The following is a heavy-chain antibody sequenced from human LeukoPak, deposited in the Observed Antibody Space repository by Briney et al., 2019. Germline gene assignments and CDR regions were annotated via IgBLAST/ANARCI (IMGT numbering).Heavy chain of an antibody. J-gene: IGHJ4*02. V-gene: IGHV3-30*18. CDR2: ISYDGSNK. CDR3: AKDWHSSGWYYFDY. Sequence: PGRTLRLSCAASGFTFSSYGMHWVRQAPGKGLEWVAVISYDGSNKYYADSAKGRFTSSRDNSKNTLYLQMNSLRAEDTAVYYCAKDWHSSGWYYFDYWGQGTLVTVSS. D-gene: IGHD6-19*01. CDR1: GFTFSSYG.